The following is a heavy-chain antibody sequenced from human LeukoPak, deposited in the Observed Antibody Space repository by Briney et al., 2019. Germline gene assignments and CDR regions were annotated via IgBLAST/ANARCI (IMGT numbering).Heavy chain of an antibody. CDR1: GFIISNYW. V-gene: IGHV3-7*01. CDR2: VKKDGSEK. D-gene: IGHD3-3*01. Sequence: GGSLRLSCAASGFIISNYWMSWVRQSPGKGLEWVASVKKDGSEKKYVDSVKGRFTISRDNAENSLYLQMSSLRVEDTAVYYCASNYYDFWSGFNWFDPWGQGALVTVSS. J-gene: IGHJ5*02. CDR3: ASNYYDFWSGFNWFDP.